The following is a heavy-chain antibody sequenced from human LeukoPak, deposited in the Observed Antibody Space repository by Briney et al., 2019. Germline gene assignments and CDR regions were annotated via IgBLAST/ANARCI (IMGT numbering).Heavy chain of an antibody. CDR3: ARASYCSDGSCYSDY. CDR1: GYTFSSYS. J-gene: IGHJ4*02. D-gene: IGHD2-15*01. Sequence: ASVQVSCKASGYTFSSYSISWVRQAPGQGLEWMGWISAYNGNTIYAQKVKGIVTMTTDTSTSTAYMELRSLKSDDTAVYYCARASYCSDGSCYSDYWGQGTLVTVSS. V-gene: IGHV1-18*01. CDR2: ISAYNGNT.